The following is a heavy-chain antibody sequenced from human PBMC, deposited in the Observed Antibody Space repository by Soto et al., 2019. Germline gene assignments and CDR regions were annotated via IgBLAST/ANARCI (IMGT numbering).Heavy chain of an antibody. V-gene: IGHV3-23*01. D-gene: IGHD2-21*01. Sequence: GSLRLSCAAFGFTFSSYAMSWVRQAPGKGLEWVSAISGSGGSTYYADSVKGRFTISRDNSKNTLYLQMNSLRAEDTSVYFCSFYSWNYHYYGMDFWGQGTSVTVSS. J-gene: IGHJ6*02. CDR1: GFTFSSYA. CDR3: SFYSWNYHYYGMDF. CDR2: ISGSGGST.